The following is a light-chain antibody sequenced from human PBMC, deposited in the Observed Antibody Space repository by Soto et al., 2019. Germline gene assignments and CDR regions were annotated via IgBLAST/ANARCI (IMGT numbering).Light chain of an antibody. CDR1: QDISNY. CDR3: QQYDNLLSFT. J-gene: IGKJ3*01. CDR2: DAS. Sequence: DIQMTQSLSSLSASVGDRVTITCQASQDISNYLNWYQQKPGKAPKLLIYDASNLETGVPSRFSGSGSGTDFTFTISSLQPEDIATYYCQQYDNLLSFTFGPGTKVDIK. V-gene: IGKV1-33*01.